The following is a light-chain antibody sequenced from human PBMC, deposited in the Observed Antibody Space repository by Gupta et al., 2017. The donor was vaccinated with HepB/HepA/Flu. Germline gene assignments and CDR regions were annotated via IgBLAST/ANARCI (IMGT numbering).Light chain of an antibody. V-gene: IGLV1-47*01. CDR1: SSNIGKNY. J-gene: IGLJ3*02. CDR3: AAWDDSLSGWV. CDR2: RNN. Sequence: QSVLTQPLSTSGTPGQRVTILCSGSSSNIGKNYVFWYQQLPGTAPKLLIYRNNQRPSGVSDRFSGSKSDTSASLAISGLRSDDEAHYYCAAWDDSLSGWVFGGGTKLSVL.